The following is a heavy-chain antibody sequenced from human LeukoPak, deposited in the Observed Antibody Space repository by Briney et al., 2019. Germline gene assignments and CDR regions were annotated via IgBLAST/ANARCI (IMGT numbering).Heavy chain of an antibody. CDR3: ARAQHTYYYGSGSHLDY. J-gene: IGHJ4*02. D-gene: IGHD3-10*01. CDR1: GGSFSGYY. V-gene: IGHV4-34*01. CDR2: INHSGST. Sequence: SETLSLTCAVYGGSFSGYYWSWIRQPPGKGLEWIGEINHSGSTNYNPSLKSRVTISVDTSKNQFSLKLSSVTAADTAVYYCARAQHTYYYGSGSHLDYWGQGTLVTVSS.